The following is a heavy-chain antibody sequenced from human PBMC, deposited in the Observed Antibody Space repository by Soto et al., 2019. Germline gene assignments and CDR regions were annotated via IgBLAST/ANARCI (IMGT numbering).Heavy chain of an antibody. Sequence: QVPLVQSGAEVKKPGSSVTVSCKASGGTFSSYAIHWVRQAPGQELEWMGGIIPMYGPAKYAQRFQGKVKITADESTTTVYMELTSLTSQDTAVYYCARVTTMVRGVIDNWFDPWGHGTQVTVSS. CDR2: IIPMYGPA. CDR1: GGTFSSYA. D-gene: IGHD3-10*01. V-gene: IGHV1-69*01. CDR3: ARVTTMVRGVIDNWFDP. J-gene: IGHJ5*02.